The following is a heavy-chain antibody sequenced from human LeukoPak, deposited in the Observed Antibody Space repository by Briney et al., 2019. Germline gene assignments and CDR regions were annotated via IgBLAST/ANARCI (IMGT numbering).Heavy chain of an antibody. D-gene: IGHD3-10*01. CDR2: IYYSGST. CDR1: GGSISSSSYY. CDR3: ARGTYYYGSGSPVPFDY. Sequence: SETLSLTCTVSGGSISSSSYYWGWIRQPPGKRLGWIGSIYYSGSTYYNPSLKSRVTISVDTSKNQFSLKLSSVTAADTAVYYCARGTYYYGSGSPVPFDYWGQGTLVTVSS. J-gene: IGHJ4*02. V-gene: IGHV4-39*01.